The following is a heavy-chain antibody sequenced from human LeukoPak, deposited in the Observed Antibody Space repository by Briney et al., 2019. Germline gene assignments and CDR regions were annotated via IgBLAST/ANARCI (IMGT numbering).Heavy chain of an antibody. J-gene: IGHJ3*02. V-gene: IGHV4-34*01. D-gene: IGHD6-19*01. CDR3: ARRGSRYSSGWYAI. CDR2: INHSGST. Sequence: SETLSLTCAVYGGSFSGYYWSWIRQPPGKGLEWIGEINHSGSTNYNPSLKSRVTISVDTSKNQFSLKLSSVTAADTAVYYCARRGSRYSSGWYAIWGQGTMVTVSS. CDR1: GGSFSGYY.